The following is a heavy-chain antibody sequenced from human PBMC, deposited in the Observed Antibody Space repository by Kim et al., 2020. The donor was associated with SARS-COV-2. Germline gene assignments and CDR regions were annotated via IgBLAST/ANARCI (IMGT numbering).Heavy chain of an antibody. Sequence: GGSLRLSCSASGFIFNNYNMNWVRQAPGKGLEWLSYISATGTNIYYSDSVKGRFTFSRDNANSSLFLEMKIMRDDNTAVYYCGRDSPYWGSGWHEGFNY. CDR2: ISATGTNI. J-gene: IGHJ4*01. V-gene: IGHV3-48*02. CDR1: GFIFNNYN. CDR3: GRDSPYWGSGWHEGFNY. D-gene: IGHD6-19*01.